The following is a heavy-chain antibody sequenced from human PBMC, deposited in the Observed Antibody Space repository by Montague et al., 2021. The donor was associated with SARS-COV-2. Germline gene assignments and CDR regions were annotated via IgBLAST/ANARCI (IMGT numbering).Heavy chain of an antibody. J-gene: IGHJ2*01. Sequence: SLRLSCAASGFTFSSYAMHWVRQAPGKGLEWVAVISYDGSNKYYADSVKGRFTISRDNSKNTLYLQMNSLRAEDTAVYHCARDLGGYFDLWGRGTLVTVSS. D-gene: IGHD1-26*01. V-gene: IGHV3-30*04. CDR2: ISYDGSNK. CDR3: ARDLGGYFDL. CDR1: GFTFSSYA.